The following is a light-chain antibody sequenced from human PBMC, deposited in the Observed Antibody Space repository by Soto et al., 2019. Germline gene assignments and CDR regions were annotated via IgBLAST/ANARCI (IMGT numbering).Light chain of an antibody. CDR3: SSYTSISSLGV. J-gene: IGLJ1*01. CDR2: EVS. CDR1: GSDVGFYKY. V-gene: IGLV2-14*01. Sequence: QSVLTQPASVSGSPGQSITISCTGTGSDVGFYKYVSWYQQHPGKAPKLIIFEVSNRPSGVSDRFSGSKSGNRASLTISGLQAEEEADYYCSSYTSISSLGVFGAGTKVSV.